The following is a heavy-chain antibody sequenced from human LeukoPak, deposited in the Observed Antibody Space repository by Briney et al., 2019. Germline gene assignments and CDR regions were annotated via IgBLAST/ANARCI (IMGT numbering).Heavy chain of an antibody. CDR2: ISSSSSTI. J-gene: IGHJ3*02. CDR3: ARETGSSSWFGGDAFDI. CDR1: GFTFSSYA. Sequence: AGGSLRLSCAASGFTFSSYAMHWVRQAPGKGLEWVSYISSSSSTIYYADSVKGRFTISRDNAKNSLYLQMNSLRDEDTAVYYCARETGSSSWFGGDAFDIWGQGTMVTVSS. D-gene: IGHD6-13*01. V-gene: IGHV3-48*02.